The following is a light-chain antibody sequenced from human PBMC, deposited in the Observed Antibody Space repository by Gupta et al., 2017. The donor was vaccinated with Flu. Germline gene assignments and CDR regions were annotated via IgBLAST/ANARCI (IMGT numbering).Light chain of an antibody. CDR2: ATS. CDR1: PSVTGKY. CDR3: QREYISLWT. J-gene: IGKJ1*01. V-gene: IGKV3-20*01. Sequence: GTLSLSPGDRATLSVRASPSVTGKYIASYQQNPGQAPRLLLYATSTTSTAIPDTFSGSRSATDFRLSIIRLVPQDFAMSSCQREYISLWTFGQGTKVAV.